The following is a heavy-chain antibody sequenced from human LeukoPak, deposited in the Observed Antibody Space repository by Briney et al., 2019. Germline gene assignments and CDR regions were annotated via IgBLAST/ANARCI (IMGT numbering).Heavy chain of an antibody. CDR1: GFTFSSYA. CDR3: AKESGYSSGWYPRDAFDI. V-gene: IGHV3-23*01. D-gene: IGHD6-19*01. J-gene: IGHJ3*02. CDR2: ISGSGGST. Sequence: SGGSLRLPCAASGFTFSSYAMSWVRQAPGKGLEWVSAISGSGGSTYYADSVKGRFTISRDNSKNTLYLQMNSLRAEDTAVYYCAKESGYSSGWYPRDAFDIWGQGTMVTVSS.